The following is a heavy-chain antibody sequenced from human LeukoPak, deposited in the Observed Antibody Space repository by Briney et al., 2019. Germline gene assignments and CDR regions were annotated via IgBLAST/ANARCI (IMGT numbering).Heavy chain of an antibody. CDR2: IYTSGST. V-gene: IGHV4-4*07. Sequence: PSETLSLTCTVSGGSISSYYWSWIRQPAGKGLGWIGRIYTSGSTNYNPSLKSRVTMSVDTSKNQFSLKLSSVTAADTAVYYCARERLAGFLDYWGQGTLVTVSS. J-gene: IGHJ4*02. CDR1: GGSISSYY. CDR3: ARERLAGFLDY. D-gene: IGHD2/OR15-2a*01.